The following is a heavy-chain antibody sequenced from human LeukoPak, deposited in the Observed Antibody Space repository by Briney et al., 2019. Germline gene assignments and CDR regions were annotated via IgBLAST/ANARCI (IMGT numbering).Heavy chain of an antibody. CDR1: GFTFSTYS. CDR2: ISSSSSYI. D-gene: IGHD3-10*01. J-gene: IGHJ4*02. Sequence: GGSLRLSCAASGFTFSTYSMNWVRQAPGKGLEWVSSISSSSSYIYYADSVKGRFTISRDNAKNSLYLQMNSLRADDTAVYYCARDLLVQGVIGYWGQGTLVTVSS. CDR3: ARDLLVQGVIGY. V-gene: IGHV3-21*04.